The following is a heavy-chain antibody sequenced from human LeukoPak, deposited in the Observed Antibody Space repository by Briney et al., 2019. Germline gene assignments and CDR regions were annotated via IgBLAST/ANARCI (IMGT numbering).Heavy chain of an antibody. CDR1: GYTFTSYG. Sequence: RASVKVSCKASGYTFTSYGINWVRQATGQGLEWMGWMSPNSGNTGYAQKFQGRITMTKGTSISTAYMELSDLESEDTAVYYCARTPPDYGIDYWGQGTLVTVSS. D-gene: IGHD4-17*01. CDR2: MSPNSGNT. J-gene: IGHJ4*02. CDR3: ARTPPDYGIDY. V-gene: IGHV1-8*02.